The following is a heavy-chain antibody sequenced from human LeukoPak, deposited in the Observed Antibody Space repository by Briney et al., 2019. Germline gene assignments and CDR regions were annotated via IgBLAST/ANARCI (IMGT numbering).Heavy chain of an antibody. CDR3: ATGIVGATCCSEYDY. V-gene: IGHV1-18*01. Sequence: ASVKVSCKASGYTFTSYGISWVRQAPGQGLEWMGWISAYNGNTNYAQKFQGRVTMTTDTSTSTAYMELRSLRSDDTAVYYCATGIVGATCCSEYDYWGQETLVTVSS. CDR2: ISAYNGNT. J-gene: IGHJ4*02. CDR1: GYTFTSYG. D-gene: IGHD1-26*01.